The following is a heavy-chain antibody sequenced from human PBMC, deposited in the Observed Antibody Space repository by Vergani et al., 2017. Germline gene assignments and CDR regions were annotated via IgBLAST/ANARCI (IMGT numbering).Heavy chain of an antibody. CDR3: ARARAVAGPYFDY. CDR1: GFTFSSYS. CDR2: ISSSSSYI. V-gene: IGHV3-21*01. D-gene: IGHD6-19*01. J-gene: IGHJ4*02. Sequence: EVQLVESGGGLVKPGGSLRLSCAASGFTFSSYSMNWVRQAPGKGLEWVSSISSSSSYIYYADSVKGRFTISRDNAKNTLYLQMNSLRVEDTAVYYCARARAVAGPYFDYWGQVTLVTVSS.